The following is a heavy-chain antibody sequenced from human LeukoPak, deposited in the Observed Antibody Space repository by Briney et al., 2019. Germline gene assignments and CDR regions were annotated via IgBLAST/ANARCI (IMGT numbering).Heavy chain of an antibody. Sequence: PSETLSLTCTVSSGPFRTYYWSWIRQPPGKGLEWIGYFYYTGGTNYNPSLKSRVTISVDTSRNQFSLKLSSVTAADTAVYYCARSGLFGSGRKARSYFDYWGRGTLVIVSS. J-gene: IGHJ4*02. CDR1: SGPFRTYY. CDR2: FYYTGGT. D-gene: IGHD3-10*01. CDR3: ARSGLFGSGRKARSYFDY. V-gene: IGHV4-59*01.